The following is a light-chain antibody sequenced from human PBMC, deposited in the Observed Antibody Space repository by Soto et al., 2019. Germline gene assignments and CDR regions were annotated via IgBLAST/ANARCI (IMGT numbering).Light chain of an antibody. J-gene: IGLJ1*01. Sequence: QSALTQPASVSGSPGQSITISCTGTSSDIGDYPYVSWYQQHPAKVPKLIIYEVTNRPSGVTGRFSGSKSQNSASLTISGLQADDEADYYCSSYSATNTLVFGSGTMVTVL. V-gene: IGLV2-14*01. CDR3: SSYSATNTLV. CDR1: SSDIGDYPY. CDR2: EVT.